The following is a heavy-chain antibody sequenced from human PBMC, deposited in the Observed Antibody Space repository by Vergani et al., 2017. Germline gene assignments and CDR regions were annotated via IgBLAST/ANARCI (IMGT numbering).Heavy chain of an antibody. D-gene: IGHD6-19*01. J-gene: IGHJ4*02. V-gene: IGHV4-34*01. CDR1: GGSFSGYY. Sequence: QVQLQQWGAGLLQPSETLSLTCAVYGGSFSGYYWSWIRQPPGKGLEWIGEINHSGSTNYNPSLKSRVTISVDTSQNQFSLKLSSVTAADTAVYYCARGRPIYSSGLDYWGQGTLVTVSS. CDR3: ARGRPIYSSGLDY. CDR2: INHSGST.